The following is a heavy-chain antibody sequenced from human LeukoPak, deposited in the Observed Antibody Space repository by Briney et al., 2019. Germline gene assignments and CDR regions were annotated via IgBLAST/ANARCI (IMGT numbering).Heavy chain of an antibody. CDR1: GYTFTSYG. J-gene: IGHJ4*02. V-gene: IGHV1-18*01. CDR3: AREKISGLPDY. Sequence: RASLKVSCKACGYTFTSYGISWVRQAPGQGLERMGWISAYNGNTNYAQKLQGRVTMTTDTSTSTAYMELRSLRSDDTAVYYCAREKISGLPDYWGQGTLVTVSS. D-gene: IGHD2-15*01. CDR2: ISAYNGNT.